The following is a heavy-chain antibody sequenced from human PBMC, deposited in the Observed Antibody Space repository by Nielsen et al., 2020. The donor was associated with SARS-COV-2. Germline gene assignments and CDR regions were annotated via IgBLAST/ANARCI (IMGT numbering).Heavy chain of an antibody. J-gene: IGHJ4*02. Sequence: VRQAPGKGLEWVAVIWYDGSNKYYADSVKGRFTISRDNSKNTLYLQMNSLRAEDTAVYYCARAPGMVTRVFDYWGQGTLVTVSS. CDR2: IWYDGSNK. V-gene: IGHV3-30*04. CDR3: ARAPGMVTRVFDY. D-gene: IGHD4-23*01.